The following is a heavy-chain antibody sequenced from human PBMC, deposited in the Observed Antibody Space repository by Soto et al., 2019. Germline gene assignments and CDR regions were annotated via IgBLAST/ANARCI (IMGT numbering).Heavy chain of an antibody. CDR3: ARARVYATGPLDF. J-gene: IGHJ4*02. CDR1: GFTFTSYT. D-gene: IGHD6-13*01. Sequence: PGGSLRLSCAASGFTFTSYTMNWVRQXPGKGLEWVSSISSSSDYIYYADSMKGRVTISRDNAKNSLFLDMNSLTGEDTAVYYCARARVYATGPLDFWGQGTLVTVSS. CDR2: ISSSSDYI. V-gene: IGHV3-21*06.